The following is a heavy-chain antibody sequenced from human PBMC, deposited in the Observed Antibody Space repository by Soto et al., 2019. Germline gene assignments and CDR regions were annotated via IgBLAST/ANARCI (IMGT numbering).Heavy chain of an antibody. J-gene: IGHJ4*02. D-gene: IGHD1-26*01. Sequence: AGGSLRLSCAASGFTFSSYEMNWVRQAPGKGLEWVSYISSSGSTIYYADSVKGRFTISRDNAKNSLYLQMNSLRAEDTAVYYCATYSGSYPFDYWGQGTLVTVSS. CDR2: ISSSGSTI. V-gene: IGHV3-48*03. CDR3: ATYSGSYPFDY. CDR1: GFTFSSYE.